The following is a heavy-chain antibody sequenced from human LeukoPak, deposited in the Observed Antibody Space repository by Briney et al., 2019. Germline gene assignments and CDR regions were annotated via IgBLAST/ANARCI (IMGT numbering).Heavy chain of an antibody. D-gene: IGHD3-3*01. V-gene: IGHV1-2*02. J-gene: IGHJ3*02. CDR1: GYTFTGYY. Sequence: ASVKVSCKACGYTFTGYYMHWVRQAPGQGLEWMGWINPNSGGTNYAQKFQGRVTMTRDTSISTAYMELSRLRSDDTAVYYCARGGRITIFGVVIIIGAFDIWGQGTMVTVSS. CDR3: ARGGRITIFGVVIIIGAFDI. CDR2: INPNSGGT.